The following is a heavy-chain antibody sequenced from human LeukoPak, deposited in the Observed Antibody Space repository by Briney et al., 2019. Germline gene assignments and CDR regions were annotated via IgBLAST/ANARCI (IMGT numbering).Heavy chain of an antibody. Sequence: AASVKVSCTASGYTFTSYYMHWVRQAPGQGLEWMGIIDPSGGGTSYAQKFQGRVTMTRDTSTSTAYMELSSLRSEDTAVYYCASLGSGSSPIIDFDYWGQGTLVTVSS. J-gene: IGHJ4*02. D-gene: IGHD3-10*01. V-gene: IGHV1-46*01. CDR2: IDPSGGGT. CDR1: GYTFTSYY. CDR3: ASLGSGSSPIIDFDY.